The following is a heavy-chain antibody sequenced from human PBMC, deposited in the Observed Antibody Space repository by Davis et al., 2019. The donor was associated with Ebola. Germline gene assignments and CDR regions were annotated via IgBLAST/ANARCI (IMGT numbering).Heavy chain of an antibody. J-gene: IGHJ6*02. D-gene: IGHD1-1*01. V-gene: IGHV3-74*01. Sequence: HTGGSLRLSCAASGFTFSDYWMHWVRQAPGQGLVWVSRINYDASSTFYADSVKGRFTISRDNSKNTLYLQMNSLRAEDTAVYFCAKSYIWYDSNYYYGMDVWGQGTTVTVSS. CDR3: AKSYIWYDSNYYYGMDV. CDR2: INYDASST. CDR1: GFTFSDYW.